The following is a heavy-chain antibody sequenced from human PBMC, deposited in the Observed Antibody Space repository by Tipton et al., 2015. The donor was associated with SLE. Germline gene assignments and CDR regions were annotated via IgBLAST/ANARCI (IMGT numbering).Heavy chain of an antibody. CDR2: IKEDDSKT. D-gene: IGHD4-17*01. CDR1: GLTFSSYW. Sequence: SLRLSCAASGLTFSSYWVTWVHQAPGKGLEWVANIKEDDSKTSYVDSVKGRFTITRDNAKNSVYLQMNNLRAEDTAVYYCRTGRGDYWGQGTLVTVSS. CDR3: RTGRGDY. J-gene: IGHJ4*02. V-gene: IGHV3-7*01.